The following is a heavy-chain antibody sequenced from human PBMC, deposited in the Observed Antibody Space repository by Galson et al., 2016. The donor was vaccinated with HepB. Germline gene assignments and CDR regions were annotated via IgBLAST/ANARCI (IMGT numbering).Heavy chain of an antibody. J-gene: IGHJ5*02. CDR2: INPSDPGA. V-gene: IGHV1-46*01. CDR3: ARVSMASRPNWFDP. D-gene: IGHD2/OR15-2a*01. CDR1: GYTFTSYF. Sequence: SVKVSCKASGYTFTSYFMHWVRQAPGQGLEWVGVINPSDPGASYGQKFQGRVTMTTDTSTSTVYLELGSLSSDDTAVYFCARVSMASRPNWFDPWGQGTLVTVSS.